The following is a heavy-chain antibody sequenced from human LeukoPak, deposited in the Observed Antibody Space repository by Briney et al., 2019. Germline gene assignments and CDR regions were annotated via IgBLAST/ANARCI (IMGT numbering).Heavy chain of an antibody. D-gene: IGHD2-2*02. J-gene: IGHJ3*02. CDR2: MNPNSGNT. Sequence: ASVKVSCKASGYTITSYDVNWVRQATGQGLEWMGWMNPNSGNTGYAQKFQGRVTITRNASINTAYMELSSLRSEDTAVYYCARALYCTSTSCYTDAFDIWGQGTMVTVSS. CDR3: ARALYCTSTSCYTDAFDI. V-gene: IGHV1-8*03. CDR1: GYTITSYD.